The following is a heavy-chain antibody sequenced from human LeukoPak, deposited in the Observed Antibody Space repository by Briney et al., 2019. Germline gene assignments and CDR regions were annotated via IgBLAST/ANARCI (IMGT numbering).Heavy chain of an antibody. CDR3: ARMLIVPIAARLGYYYYGMDV. D-gene: IGHD6-6*01. Sequence: SVTVSCTASGGTFSSYAISWVRQAPGQGLEWMGGIIPIFGTANYAQKFQGRVTITADESTSTAYMELSSLRSEDTAVYYCARMLIVPIAARLGYYYYGMDVWGQGTTVTVSS. CDR2: IIPIFGTA. CDR1: GGTFSSYA. V-gene: IGHV1-69*13. J-gene: IGHJ6*02.